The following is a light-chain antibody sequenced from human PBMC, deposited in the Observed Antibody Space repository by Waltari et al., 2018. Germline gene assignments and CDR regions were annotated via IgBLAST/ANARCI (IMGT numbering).Light chain of an antibody. J-gene: IGLJ1*01. CDR2: EVS. Sequence: QSALTQPASVSGSPGQSLTISCAGTSSDVGGYNYVSWYQHHPGKAPKLIIYEVSHRPSGVSNRFSGSKSGNTASLTISGLQADDEADYYCMSYSSSFTLFFGTGTKVSVL. CDR1: SSDVGGYNY. V-gene: IGLV2-14*01. CDR3: MSYSSSFTLF.